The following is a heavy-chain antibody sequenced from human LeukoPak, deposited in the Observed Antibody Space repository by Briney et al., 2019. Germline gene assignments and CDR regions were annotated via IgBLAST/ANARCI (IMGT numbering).Heavy chain of an antibody. CDR3: AKVPLSGWYRYYFDY. CDR1: GFTFSSYG. J-gene: IGHJ4*02. D-gene: IGHD6-19*01. Sequence: PGGSLSLSCGASGFTFSSYGMHWVRQAPGKGQEWVAFIRYDGSNKYYADSVKGRFTISRDNSKNTLYLQMNSLRAEDTAVYYCAKVPLSGWYRYYFDYWGQGTLVTVSS. CDR2: IRYDGSNK. V-gene: IGHV3-30*02.